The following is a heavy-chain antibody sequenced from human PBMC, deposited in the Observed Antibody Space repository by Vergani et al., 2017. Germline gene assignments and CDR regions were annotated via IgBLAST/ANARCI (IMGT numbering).Heavy chain of an antibody. V-gene: IGHV3-48*03. CDR2: ISSSGSTI. CDR3: ARDVTDSSSWARYGY. CDR1: GFTFSSYE. Sequence: EVQLVESGGGLVQPGGSLRLSCAASGFTFSSYEMNWVRQAPGKGLEWVSYISSSGSTIYYADSVKGRFTISRDNAKNSLCLQMNSLRAEDTAVYYCARDVTDSSSWARYGYWGQGTLVTVSS. D-gene: IGHD6-13*01. J-gene: IGHJ4*02.